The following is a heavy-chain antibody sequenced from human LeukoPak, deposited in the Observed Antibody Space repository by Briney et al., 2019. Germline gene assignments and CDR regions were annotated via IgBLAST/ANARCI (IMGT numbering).Heavy chain of an antibody. CDR2: FYTSGST. CDR3: AREVYDSSGYPRVYFDY. J-gene: IGHJ4*02. CDR1: SASISSYY. Sequence: PSETLSLTCTVSSASISSYYWSWVRQPAGKGLEWIGRFYTSGSTKYNPSLKSRVTMSVDTSKNQFSLKLNSVTAADTAVYYCAREVYDSSGYPRVYFDYWGQGTLVTASS. D-gene: IGHD3-22*01. V-gene: IGHV4-4*07.